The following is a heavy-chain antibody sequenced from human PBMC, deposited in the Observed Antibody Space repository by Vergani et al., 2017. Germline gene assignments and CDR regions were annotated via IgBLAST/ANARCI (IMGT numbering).Heavy chain of an antibody. CDR3: AKSGGLNDFWSGYYYYYMDV. J-gene: IGHJ6*03. V-gene: IGHV3-30*18. CDR1: GFTFSSYG. D-gene: IGHD3-3*01. Sequence: QVQLVESGGGVVQPGRSLRLSCAASGFTFSSYGMHWVRQAPGKGLEWVAVISYDGSNKYYADSVKGRFTISRDNSKNTLYLQMNSLRAEDTAVYYCAKSGGLNDFWSGYYYYYMDVWGKGTTVTVSS. CDR2: ISYDGSNK.